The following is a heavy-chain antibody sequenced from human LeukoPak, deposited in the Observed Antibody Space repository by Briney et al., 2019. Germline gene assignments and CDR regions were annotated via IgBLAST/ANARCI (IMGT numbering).Heavy chain of an antibody. V-gene: IGHV5-51*01. D-gene: IGHD1-26*01. J-gene: IGHJ3*02. Sequence: GESLKISCRVSGYAFASYWIGWVRQVPGKGLEWMGIIYPADSETKSSPSFQGQVTFSVDKSINTAYLQWSSLKASDTAMYYCARPTGGSYDAFDIWGQGTMVTVSS. CDR3: ARPTGGSYDAFDI. CDR1: GYAFASYW. CDR2: IYPADSET.